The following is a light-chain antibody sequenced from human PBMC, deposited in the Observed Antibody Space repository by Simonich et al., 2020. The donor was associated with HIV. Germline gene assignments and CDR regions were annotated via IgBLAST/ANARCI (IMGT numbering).Light chain of an antibody. V-gene: IGKV3-15*01. Sequence: EIVMTQSPATLSVSPGERPTLSCRASQSVSSSLAWYQQKPGQAPRLLIYGASSRATGIPARFSGSGSGTEFTLTISNMQSEDFTVYYCQQRSNWPPLYTFGQGTKLEIK. CDR3: QQRSNWPPLYT. CDR2: GAS. J-gene: IGKJ2*01. CDR1: QSVSSS.